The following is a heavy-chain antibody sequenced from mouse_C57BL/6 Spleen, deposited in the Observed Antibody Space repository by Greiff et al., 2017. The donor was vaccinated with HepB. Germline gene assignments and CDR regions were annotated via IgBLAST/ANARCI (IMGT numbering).Heavy chain of an antibody. V-gene: IGHV5-9*01. CDR2: ISGGGGNT. CDR1: GFTFSSYT. Sequence: VQLKESGGGLVKPGGSLKLSCAASGFTFSSYTMSWVRQTPEKRLEWVATISGGGGNTYYPDSVKGRFTISRDNAKNTLYLQMSSLRSEDTALYYCARRYGNYAMDYWGQGTSVTVSS. D-gene: IGHD2-1*01. J-gene: IGHJ4*01. CDR3: ARRYGNYAMDY.